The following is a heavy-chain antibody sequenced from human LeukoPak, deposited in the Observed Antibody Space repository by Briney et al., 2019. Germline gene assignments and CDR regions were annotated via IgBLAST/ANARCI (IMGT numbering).Heavy chain of an antibody. V-gene: IGHV4-34*01. CDR3: ARGRGITMVRGVKRMYNWFDP. Sequence: SETLSLTCAVYGGPSRGNSGSWIPHPPGKGREGFGKINQREGPTYNPSLKSRVTISVDTSKNQFSLKLSSVTAADTAVYYCARGRGITMVRGVKRMYNWFDPWGQGTLVTVSS. D-gene: IGHD3-10*01. CDR1: GGPSRGNS. J-gene: IGHJ5*02. CDR2: INQREGP.